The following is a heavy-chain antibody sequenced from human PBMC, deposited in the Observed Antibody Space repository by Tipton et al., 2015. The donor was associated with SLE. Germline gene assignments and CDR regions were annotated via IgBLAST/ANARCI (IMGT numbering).Heavy chain of an antibody. CDR2: IHHSGIT. D-gene: IGHD5-12*01. J-gene: IGHJ4*02. V-gene: IGHV4-59*12. CDR3: AREYSGYDYRTFDH. Sequence: TLSLTCTVSGGSISSYYWSWIRQAPGKGLEWIGTIHHSGITYYNPSLKSRVTISVDTSKNQFSLKVRSVTAADTAVYYCAREYSGYDYRTFDHWGQGTLVTVSS. CDR1: GGSISSYY.